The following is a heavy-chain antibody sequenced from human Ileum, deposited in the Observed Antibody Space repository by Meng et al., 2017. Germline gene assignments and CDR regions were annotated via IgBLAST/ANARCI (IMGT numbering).Heavy chain of an antibody. D-gene: IGHD1-26*01. CDR1: GFPFSSYW. CDR3: ARSGGVVDY. CDR2: INNDGTTT. Sequence: GESLKISCAASGFPFSSYWMHWVRQAPGKGLMWVSHINNDGTTTNYAGSVKGRFTISRDNANNTLYLQMNSLRAEDTAVYYCARSGGVVDYWGRGTPVTVSS. V-gene: IGHV3-74*01. J-gene: IGHJ4*02.